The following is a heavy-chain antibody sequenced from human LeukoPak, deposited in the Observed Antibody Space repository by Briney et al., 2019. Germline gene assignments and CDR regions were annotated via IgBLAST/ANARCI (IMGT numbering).Heavy chain of an antibody. V-gene: IGHV1-18*01. J-gene: IGHJ4*02. CDR1: GYTFTSYG. D-gene: IGHD2-2*01. Sequence: GASVKVSCKASGYTFTSYGISWARQAPGQGLEWMGWISAYNGNTNYAQKLQGRVTMTTDTSTSTAYMELSSLRSEDTAVYYCATGVGYCSSTSCYGGGSYFDYWGQGTLVTVSS. CDR2: ISAYNGNT. CDR3: ATGVGYCSSTSCYGGGSYFDY.